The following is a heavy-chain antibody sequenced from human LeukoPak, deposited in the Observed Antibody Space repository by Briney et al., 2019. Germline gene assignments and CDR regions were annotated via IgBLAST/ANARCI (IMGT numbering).Heavy chain of an antibody. CDR1: GFTFSSYW. CDR2: IKQDGSEK. J-gene: IGHJ4*02. CDR3: ATPPHCSSTSCSDY. D-gene: IGHD2-2*01. Sequence: PGGSLRLSCAASGFTFSSYWMSWVRQAPGKGLEWVANIKQDGSEKYYVDSVKGRFTISRDNAKNSLYLQMNSLRAEDTAVYYCATPPHCSSTSCSDYWGQGTLVTVSS. V-gene: IGHV3-7*01.